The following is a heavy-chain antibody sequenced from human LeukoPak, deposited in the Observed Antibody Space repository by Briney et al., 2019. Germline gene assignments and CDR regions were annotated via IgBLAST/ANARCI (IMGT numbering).Heavy chain of an antibody. Sequence: ASVKVSCKASGYTFTSYDINWVRQATGQGLEWMGWMNPNSGNTGYAQKFQGRVTMTRNTSISTAYMELSRLRSDDTAVYYCASGYYYGSGTSGHYYYGMDVWGQGTTVTVSS. CDR3: ASGYYYGSGTSGHYYYGMDV. CDR2: MNPNSGNT. J-gene: IGHJ6*02. V-gene: IGHV1-8*01. CDR1: GYTFTSYD. D-gene: IGHD3-10*01.